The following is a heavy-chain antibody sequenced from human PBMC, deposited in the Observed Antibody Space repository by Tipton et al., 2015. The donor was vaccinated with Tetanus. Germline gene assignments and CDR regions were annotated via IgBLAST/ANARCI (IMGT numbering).Heavy chain of an antibody. CDR3: ARRGGDFLTGYYDS. CDR2: IDYFGTT. CDR1: GGSISTYH. V-gene: IGHV4-59*08. J-gene: IGHJ4*02. D-gene: IGHD3-9*01. Sequence: GLVKPSETLSLTCTVSGGSISTYHWNWIRQFPGKGLEWIGYIDYFGTTKYNPSLKSRVTISVDTSKNQFSLELNSVTAADTAVYYCARRGGDFLTGYYDSWGQGTLVTVSS.